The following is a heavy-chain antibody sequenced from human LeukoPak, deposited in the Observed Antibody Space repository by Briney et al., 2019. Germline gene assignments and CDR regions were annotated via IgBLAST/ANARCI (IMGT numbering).Heavy chain of an antibody. V-gene: IGHV1-18*01. CDR3: ARAPGAVRYYFDY. CDR1: GGTFSSYA. CDR2: ISAYNGNT. J-gene: IGHJ4*02. Sequence: EASVKVSCKASGGTFSSYAISWVRQAPGQGLEWMGWISAYNGNTNYAQKLQGRVTMTTDTSTSTAYMELRSLRSDDTAVYYCARAPGAVRYYFDYWGQGTLVTVSS. D-gene: IGHD3-22*01.